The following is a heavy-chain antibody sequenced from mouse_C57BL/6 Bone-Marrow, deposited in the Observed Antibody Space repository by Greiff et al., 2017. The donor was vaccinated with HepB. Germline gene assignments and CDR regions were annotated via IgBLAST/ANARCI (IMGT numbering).Heavy chain of an antibody. D-gene: IGHD2-10*02. J-gene: IGHJ3*01. CDR3: TTKGVYSWFAY. V-gene: IGHV14-1*01. Sequence: DVKLQESGAELVRPGASVKLSCTASGFNIKDYYMHWVKQRPEQGLEWIGRIDPEDGDTEYAPKFQGKATMTADTSSNTAYLQLSILTSEDTAVYYCTTKGVYSWFAYWGQGTLVTVSA. CDR2: IDPEDGDT. CDR1: GFNIKDYY.